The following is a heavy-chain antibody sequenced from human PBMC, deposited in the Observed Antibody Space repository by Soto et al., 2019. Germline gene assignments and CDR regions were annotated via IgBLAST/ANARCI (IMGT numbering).Heavy chain of an antibody. Sequence: QVQLVQSGAEVKKPGASVKVSCKASGYTFTSYGISWVRQAPGQGLERMGWISAYNGNTNYAQKLQGRVTMTTDTSTSAAYMELRSLRSDETAVYYCARDRYCSSTSCYGPRGWFDPWGQGTLVTVSS. J-gene: IGHJ5*02. D-gene: IGHD2-2*01. CDR3: ARDRYCSSTSCYGPRGWFDP. V-gene: IGHV1-18*01. CDR1: GYTFTSYG. CDR2: ISAYNGNT.